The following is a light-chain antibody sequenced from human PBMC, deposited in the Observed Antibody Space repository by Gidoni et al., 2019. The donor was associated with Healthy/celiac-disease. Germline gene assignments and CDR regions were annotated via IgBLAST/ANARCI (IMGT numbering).Light chain of an antibody. CDR1: SSDVGGYNY. J-gene: IGLJ2*01. V-gene: IGLV2-14*01. CDR2: EVS. Sequence: QSALTQPASVSGSPGQSITLSCTGTSSDVGGYNYVSWYQQHPGKAPKLMIYEVSNRPSGVSNRFSGSKSGNTASLTISGLQAEDEADYYCSSYTSSSTLAFGGGTKLTVL. CDR3: SSYTSSSTLA.